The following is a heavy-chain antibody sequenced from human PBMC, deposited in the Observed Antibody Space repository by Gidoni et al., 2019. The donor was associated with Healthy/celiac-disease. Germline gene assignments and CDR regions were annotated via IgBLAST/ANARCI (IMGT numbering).Heavy chain of an antibody. D-gene: IGHD6-6*01. J-gene: IGHJ3*02. CDR1: GYSFTSYW. CDR2: IDPSDSYT. V-gene: IGHV5-10-1*03. CDR3: ARPSGTSIAARPDAFDI. Sequence: EVQLVQSGAEVKKHGESLRISCKGSGYSFTSYWISWVRQMPGKGLEWMGRIDPSDSYTNYSPSFQGHVTVSADKSISTAYLQWSSLKASDTAMYYCARPSGTSIAARPDAFDIWGQGTMVTVSS.